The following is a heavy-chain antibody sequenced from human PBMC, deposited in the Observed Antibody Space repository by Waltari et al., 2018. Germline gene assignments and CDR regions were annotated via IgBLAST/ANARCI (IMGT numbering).Heavy chain of an antibody. J-gene: IGHJ4*02. CDR2: ISWDGGST. D-gene: IGHD3-10*01. Sequence: EVQLVESGGGLVQPGGSLRLSCAASGFTVSSNYMSWVRQAPGKGLEWVSLISWDGGSTYYADSVKGRFTISRDNSKNSLYLQMNSLRTEDTALYYCAKDAPRYRGGGFIDYWGQGTLVTVSS. CDR3: AKDAPRYRGGGFIDY. V-gene: IGHV3-43*02. CDR1: GFTVSSNY.